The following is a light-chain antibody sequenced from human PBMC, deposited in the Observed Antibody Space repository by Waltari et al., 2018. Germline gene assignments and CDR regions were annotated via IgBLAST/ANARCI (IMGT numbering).Light chain of an antibody. V-gene: IGKV1-39*01. CDR3: QQSYSTPLT. CDR2: ASS. Sequence: DIQMTQSPSSLSESVGARVNITCRASQNISSYLNCYQQKPGKAPKLLIDASSSLQSGVPSRCSGSGSGTDFTLTISSLQPEDFATYYCQQSYSTPLTFGGGTKVEIK. J-gene: IGKJ4*01. CDR1: QNISSY.